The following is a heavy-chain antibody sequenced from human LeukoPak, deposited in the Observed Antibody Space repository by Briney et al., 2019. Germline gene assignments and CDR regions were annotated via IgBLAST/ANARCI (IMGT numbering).Heavy chain of an antibody. D-gene: IGHD1-20*01. CDR2: ISGRGDST. CDR3: AKSDCVITGSRRCYFDY. CDR1: GFTFSTYA. Sequence: PGGSLRLSCAASGFTFSTYAMSWVRQAPGKGLEWVSAISGRGDSTYYADSVKGRFTISRDNSKNTLYLQMNSLRAEDTAVYYCAKSDCVITGSRRCYFDYWGQGTLVTVSS. V-gene: IGHV3-23*01. J-gene: IGHJ4*02.